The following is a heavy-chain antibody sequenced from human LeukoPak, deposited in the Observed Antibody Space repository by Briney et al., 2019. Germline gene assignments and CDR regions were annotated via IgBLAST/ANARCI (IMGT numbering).Heavy chain of an antibody. Sequence: GESPQIPCQGSGYSFTSYWIGWVRQLPGKGLEWMGIIYPGDSDTRYSPSFQGQVTISADKSISTAYLQWSSLKASDTAIYYCANGRYGDYGAYWGEGTLVTVSS. CDR1: GYSFTSYW. D-gene: IGHD4-17*01. CDR2: IYPGDSDT. CDR3: ANGRYGDYGAY. V-gene: IGHV5-51*01. J-gene: IGHJ4*02.